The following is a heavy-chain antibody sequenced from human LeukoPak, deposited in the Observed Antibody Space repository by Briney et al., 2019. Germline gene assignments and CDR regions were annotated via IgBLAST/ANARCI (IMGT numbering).Heavy chain of an antibody. CDR2: INGDGSTT. CDR1: GFTFSRYW. CDR3: ATGNYYGSRGYYTFGH. D-gene: IGHD3-22*01. Sequence: QPGGSLRLSCAASGFTFSRYWMHWVRQAPGKGLVWVSRINGDGSTTSYADSVKGGFTISRDNAKNTLYLQMNSLRAEDTAVYYCATGNYYGSRGYYTFGHWGQGTLVTVSS. J-gene: IGHJ1*01. V-gene: IGHV3-74*01.